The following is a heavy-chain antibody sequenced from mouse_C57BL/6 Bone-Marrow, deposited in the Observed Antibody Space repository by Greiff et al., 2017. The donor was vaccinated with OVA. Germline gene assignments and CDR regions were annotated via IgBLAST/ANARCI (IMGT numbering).Heavy chain of an antibody. CDR3: TRYRGRVAVDYFDY. Sequence: EVHLVESGGGLVQPGDSLSLSCAASGFTFTNYYMSWVRQPPGKALEWLAFIRNKPNGSTTEYSASVKGRFTISRDNSQRNLYRQMNAQRTDESATYYCTRYRGRVAVDYFDYWGQGTALTVSS. J-gene: IGHJ2*01. V-gene: IGHV7-3*01. D-gene: IGHD1-1*01. CDR1: GFTFTNYY. CDR2: IRNKPNGSTT.